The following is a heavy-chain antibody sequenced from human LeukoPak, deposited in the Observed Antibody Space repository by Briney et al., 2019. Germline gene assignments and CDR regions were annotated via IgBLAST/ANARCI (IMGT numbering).Heavy chain of an antibody. J-gene: IGHJ4*02. CDR3: ARVICSGGSCRFDY. D-gene: IGHD2-15*01. Sequence: SETLSLTCTVSGGSISSGSYYWGWIRQPPGKGLEWIGSIYYSGTTYYNPSLKSRVTMSVDTSKNKFSLKLSSVTAADTAVYYCARVICSGGSCRFDYWGQGTLVTVSP. CDR1: GGSISSGSYY. CDR2: IYYSGTT. V-gene: IGHV4-39*07.